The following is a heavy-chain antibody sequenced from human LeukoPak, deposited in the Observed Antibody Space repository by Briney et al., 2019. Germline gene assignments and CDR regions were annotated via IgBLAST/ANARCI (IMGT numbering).Heavy chain of an antibody. D-gene: IGHD3-9*01. V-gene: IGHV1-8*01. J-gene: IGHJ5*02. CDR1: GYTFTSSD. CDR3: ARVTGSRGFDP. CDR2: MNPNSGNT. Sequence: ASVKVSCEASGYTFTSSDINWVRQATGQGLEWMGWMNPNSGNTGYAQKFQGRVTMTRNTSISTAYMELSSLRSEDTAVYYCARVTGSRGFDPWGQGTLVTVSS.